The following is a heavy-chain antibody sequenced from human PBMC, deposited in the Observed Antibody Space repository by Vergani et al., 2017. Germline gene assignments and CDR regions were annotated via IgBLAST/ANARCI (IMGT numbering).Heavy chain of an antibody. V-gene: IGHV1-69*04. D-gene: IGHD3-10*01. CDR2: IIPILGIA. CDR3: ARDRGTAPVGDNWFDP. CDR1: GGPFSSYA. J-gene: IGHJ5*02. Sequence: QVQLVQSGAEVKKPGSSVKVSCKASGGPFSSYAISWVRQAPGQGLEWLGRIIPILGIANYAQKFQGRVTITADKSTSTAYMELSSLRSEDTAVYYCARDRGTAPVGDNWFDPWGQGTLVTVSS.